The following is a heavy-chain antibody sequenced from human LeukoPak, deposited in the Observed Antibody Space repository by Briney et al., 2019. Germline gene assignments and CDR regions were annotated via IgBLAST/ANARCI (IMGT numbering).Heavy chain of an antibody. D-gene: IGHD2-8*02. Sequence: ASVKVSCKASGGTFSSYAIGWVRPAPGRGLEWMGGIIPIFGTANYAQKFQGRVTITADESTSTAHMELSSLRSEDTAVYYCARGRGDCSSGVCYTAYFYYGMDVWGQGTTVTVSS. CDR1: GGTFSSYA. CDR3: ARGRGDCSSGVCYTAYFYYGMDV. V-gene: IGHV1-69*13. J-gene: IGHJ6*02. CDR2: IIPIFGTA.